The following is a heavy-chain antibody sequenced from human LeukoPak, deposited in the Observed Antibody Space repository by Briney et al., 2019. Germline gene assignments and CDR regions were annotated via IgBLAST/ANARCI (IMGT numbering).Heavy chain of an antibody. CDR3: ARGSPSVVVVAGSRLGPYYFDY. Sequence: GGSLRLSCAASGFTFSSYEMNWVRQAPGKGLEWVSYISSSGSTIYYADSVKGRFTISRDNAKNSLYLQMNSLRAEDTAVYYCARGSPSVVVVAGSRLGPYYFDYWGQGTLVTVSS. CDR2: ISSSGSTI. V-gene: IGHV3-48*03. D-gene: IGHD2-15*01. CDR1: GFTFSSYE. J-gene: IGHJ4*02.